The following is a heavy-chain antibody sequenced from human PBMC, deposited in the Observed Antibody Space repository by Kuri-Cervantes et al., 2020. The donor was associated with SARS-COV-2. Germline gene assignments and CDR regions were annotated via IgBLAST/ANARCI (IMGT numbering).Heavy chain of an antibody. V-gene: IGHV4-34*01. Sequence: SETLSLTCAVYGGSFSGYYWSWIPQPPGKGLEWIGEINHSGSTNYNPSLKSRVTISVDTSKNQFSLKLSSVTAADTAVYYCASQVDTAMAFDYWGQGTLVTVSS. CDR3: ASQVDTAMAFDY. CDR2: INHSGST. CDR1: GGSFSGYY. J-gene: IGHJ4*02. D-gene: IGHD5-18*01.